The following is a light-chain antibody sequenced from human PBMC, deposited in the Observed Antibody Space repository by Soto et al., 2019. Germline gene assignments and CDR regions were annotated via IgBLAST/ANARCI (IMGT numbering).Light chain of an antibody. J-gene: IGKJ5*01. Sequence: DIQINQPPSALSASLVDRVTITFRASQSISSYLNWYQQKPGKAPNLLIYVAYSLQSEVPSRFSGSGSGTDFTITITSLQPEDFATYYCQQSYGTPITVGQGTRLEIK. CDR1: QSISSY. CDR2: VAY. V-gene: IGKV1-39*01. CDR3: QQSYGTPIT.